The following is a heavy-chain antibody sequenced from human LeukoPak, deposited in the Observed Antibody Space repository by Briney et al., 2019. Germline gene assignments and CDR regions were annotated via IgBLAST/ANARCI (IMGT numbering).Heavy chain of an antibody. D-gene: IGHD1-26*01. CDR2: ISGSGGTT. CDR1: GLTFNTYD. Sequence: GVSLRLSCAASGLTFNTYDMKWVRQAPGKGLEWVSSISGSGGTTYSADSVKGQFTISRDNSKNTLYLQMNSLRAEDTAIYYCAKEYTGTFSPFPSYFDNWGQGTLVTVSS. V-gene: IGHV3-23*01. J-gene: IGHJ4*02. CDR3: AKEYTGTFSPFPSYFDN.